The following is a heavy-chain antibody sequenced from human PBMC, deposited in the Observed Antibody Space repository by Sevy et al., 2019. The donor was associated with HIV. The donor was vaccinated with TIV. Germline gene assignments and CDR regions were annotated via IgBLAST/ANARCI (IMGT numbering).Heavy chain of an antibody. J-gene: IGHJ4*02. CDR2: IQYDGSNK. V-gene: IGHV3-30*02. Sequence: GGSLRLSCAASGFSFSSYGMHWVRQAPGKGLEWMSYIQYDGSNKDYADSVKGRFTISRDNSKNRLYLKMNSLRVEDTAVFYCVKEGGGEGGDHWGQGTLVTVSS. CDR3: VKEGGGEGGDH. D-gene: IGHD2-21*01. CDR1: GFSFSSYG.